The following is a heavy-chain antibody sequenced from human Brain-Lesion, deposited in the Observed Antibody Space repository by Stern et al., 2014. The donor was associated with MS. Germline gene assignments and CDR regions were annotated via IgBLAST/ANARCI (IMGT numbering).Heavy chain of an antibody. CDR2: IYYSGST. J-gene: IGHJ5*02. D-gene: IGHD1-7*01. V-gene: IGHV4-39*01. CDR1: GGSISSCDNY. Sequence: VQLVESGPGLVKPSETLSLTCSVSGGSISSCDNYWGWFRQPPGKGLEWIGTIYYSGSTYYAPPLKSRVTISGETSNNQMSPKLITVTAGDTAVYYCARGTSRLLQRWFDPWGQGTLVTVSA. CDR3: ARGTSRLLQRWFDP.